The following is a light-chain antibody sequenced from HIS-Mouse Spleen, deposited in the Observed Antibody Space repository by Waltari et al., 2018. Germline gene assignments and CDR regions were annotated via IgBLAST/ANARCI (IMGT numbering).Light chain of an antibody. CDR3: SSYTSSSTV. Sequence: QSALTQPPSVSGSPGQSVTISCTGTSRDVGSYNRVSWDQQPPGTAPKLMIYEVSNRPSGVPDRFSGAKSGNTASLTISGLQAEDEADYYCSSYTSSSTVFGTGTKVTVL. V-gene: IGLV2-18*02. CDR1: SRDVGSYNR. J-gene: IGLJ1*01. CDR2: EVS.